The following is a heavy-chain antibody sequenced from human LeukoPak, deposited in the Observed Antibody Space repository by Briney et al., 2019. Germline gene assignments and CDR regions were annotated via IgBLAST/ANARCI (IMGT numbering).Heavy chain of an antibody. CDR2: IYWDDDK. CDR1: GFSLSTSGVA. CDR3: AHRRDGYNSLDY. D-gene: IGHD5-24*01. Sequence: SGPTLVIPTQTLTLTCTFSGFSLSTSGVAVGWIRQPPGKALEWLGLIYWDDDKRYSPSLKSALTITKDTSKNQVVLTMTNMDPVDTATYYCAHRRDGYNSLDYWGQGTLVTVSS. J-gene: IGHJ4*02. V-gene: IGHV2-5*02.